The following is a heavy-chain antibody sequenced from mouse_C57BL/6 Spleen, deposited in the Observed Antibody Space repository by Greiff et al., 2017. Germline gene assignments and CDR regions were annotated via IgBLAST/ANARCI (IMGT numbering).Heavy chain of an antibody. CDR2: IHPNSGST. D-gene: IGHD1-1*01. Sequence: VQLQQPGAELVKPGASVKLSCKASGYTFTSYWMHWVKQRPGQGLEWIGMIHPNSGSTNYNEKFKSKATLTVDKSSSTAYMQLSSLTSEDSAVYYCAIYYYGSDWYFDVWGTGTTVTVSS. CDR1: GYTFTSYW. V-gene: IGHV1-64*01. J-gene: IGHJ1*03. CDR3: AIYYYGSDWYFDV.